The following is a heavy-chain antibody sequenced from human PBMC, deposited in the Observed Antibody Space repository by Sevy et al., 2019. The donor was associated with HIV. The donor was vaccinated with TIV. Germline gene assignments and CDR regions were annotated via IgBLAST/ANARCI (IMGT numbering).Heavy chain of an antibody. J-gene: IGHJ1*01. CDR1: GFIFSGYV. CDR3: AKDASSSWTGGTFQH. CDR2: ISASGGGT. V-gene: IGHV3-23*01. D-gene: IGHD6-13*01. Sequence: GGSLRLSCAASGFIFSGYVMSWVRQAPGKGLEWVSGISASGGGTYSEDSVKGRFTVSRDNSKNTLYLEMNSLRAEDTAVDYCAKDASSSWTGGTFQHWGQGTLVTVSS.